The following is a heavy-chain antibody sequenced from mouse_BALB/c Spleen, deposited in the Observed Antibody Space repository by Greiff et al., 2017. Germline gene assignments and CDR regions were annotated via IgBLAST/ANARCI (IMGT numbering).Heavy chain of an antibody. Sequence: VQLQQSGPELVKPGASVKIPCKASGYTFTDYNMDWVKQSHGKSLEWIGDINPNNGGTIYNQKFKGKATLTVDKSSSTAYMELRSLTSEDTAVYYCAREERRSSYGSSPSYAMDYWGQGTSVTVSS. V-gene: IGHV1-18*01. D-gene: IGHD1-1*01. CDR2: INPNNGGT. CDR1: GYTFTDYN. CDR3: AREERRSSYGSSPSYAMDY. J-gene: IGHJ4*01.